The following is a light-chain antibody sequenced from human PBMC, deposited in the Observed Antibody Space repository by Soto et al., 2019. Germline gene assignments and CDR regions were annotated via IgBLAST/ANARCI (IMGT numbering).Light chain of an antibody. J-gene: IGKJ1*01. CDR3: QQRANWPRT. CDR2: DAS. CDR1: QSVSSY. Sequence: EIVLTQSPATLSLSPGERATLSCRASQSVSSYLAWYQQKPGQAPRLLIYDASNRVTGIPARFSGSGSGTDFTLTISSLEPEDLAVYYCQQRANWPRTFGQGTKVEIK. V-gene: IGKV3-11*01.